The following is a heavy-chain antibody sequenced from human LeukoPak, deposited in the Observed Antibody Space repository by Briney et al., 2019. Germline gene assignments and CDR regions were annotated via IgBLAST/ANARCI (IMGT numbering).Heavy chain of an antibody. V-gene: IGHV3-23*01. CDR2: IHGGADVT. CDR1: GFTFSDFA. CDR3: AKDLNWGGR. D-gene: IGHD7-27*01. J-gene: IGHJ4*02. Sequence: PVGSLRLSCAASGFTFSDFAMNWVRQAPEKGLEWVSTIHGGADVTYYADSVKGRFTISRDNSKNTLYLQMNSLRAEDTAVYYCAKDLNWGGRWGQGTLVTVSS.